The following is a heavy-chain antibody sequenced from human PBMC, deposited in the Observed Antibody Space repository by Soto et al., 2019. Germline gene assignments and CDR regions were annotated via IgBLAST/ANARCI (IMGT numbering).Heavy chain of an antibody. D-gene: IGHD4-17*01. CDR1: GGTFSSYA. Sequence: AVKDSCKASGGTFSSYAISWVRQAPGQGLEWVGGIIPIFGTANDAQKFQGRVTMTADESTSTAYMELSSLRFEEKAVYYCARATPGATSLKYYYGMDVWGQGTMVTVSS. V-gene: IGHV1-69*13. CDR2: IIPIFGTA. J-gene: IGHJ6*02. CDR3: ARATPGATSLKYYYGMDV.